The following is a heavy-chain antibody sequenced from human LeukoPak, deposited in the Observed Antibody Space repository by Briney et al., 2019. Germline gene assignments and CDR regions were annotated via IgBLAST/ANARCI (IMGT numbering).Heavy chain of an antibody. Sequence: GASVKVSCKASGYTFTSYDINWVRQATGQGLEWMGWMNPNSGNTGYARKFQGRVTITRNTSISTAYMELSSLRSEDTAVYYCARGLGLGATPGYNWFDPWGQGTLVTVSS. CDR1: GYTFTSYD. CDR3: ARGLGLGATPGYNWFDP. CDR2: MNPNSGNT. V-gene: IGHV1-8*03. D-gene: IGHD1-26*01. J-gene: IGHJ5*02.